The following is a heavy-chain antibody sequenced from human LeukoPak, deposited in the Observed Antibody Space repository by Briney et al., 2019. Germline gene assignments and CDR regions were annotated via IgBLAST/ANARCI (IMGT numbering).Heavy chain of an antibody. D-gene: IGHD4-23*01. J-gene: IGHJ5*02. CDR2: IIPIFGTA. CDR3: ARHGPTTVVRNWFDP. CDR1: GGTFSSYA. Sequence: SVKVSCKASGGTFSSYAISWVRQAPGQGLEWMGGIIPIFGTANYAQKFQGRVTITADKSTSTAYMELSSLRSEDTAVYYCARHGPTTVVRNWFDPWGQGTLVTVSS. V-gene: IGHV1-69*06.